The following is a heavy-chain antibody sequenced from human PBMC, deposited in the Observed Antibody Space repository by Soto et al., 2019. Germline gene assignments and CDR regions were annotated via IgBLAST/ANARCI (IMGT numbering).Heavy chain of an antibody. J-gene: IGHJ4*02. CDR1: GFAASVNF. CDR2: INNAGTT. D-gene: IGHD3-16*01. CDR3: VRVMTGTWDFDY. V-gene: IGHV3-66*01. Sequence: GGSLRLSCAASGFAASVNFMTWVRQAPGRGLEWVSVINNAGTTFYADSVKGRFTISRDNAKNSLYLEMNSLRAEDTAVYYCVRVMTGTWDFDYWGQGTLVTVLL.